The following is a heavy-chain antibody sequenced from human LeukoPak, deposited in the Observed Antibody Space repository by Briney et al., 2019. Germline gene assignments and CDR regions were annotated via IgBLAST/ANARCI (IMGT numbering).Heavy chain of an antibody. CDR1: GFTFSSYG. CDR3: ARSGSETQNWFDP. D-gene: IGHD6-25*01. J-gene: IGHJ5*02. V-gene: IGHV3-30*03. Sequence: GGSLRLSCAASGFTFSSYGMHWVRQAPGKGLEWVAVISYDGSNKYYADSVKGRFTISRDNSKNTLYLQMNSLRAEDTAVYYCARSGSETQNWFDPWGQGTLVTVSS. CDR2: ISYDGSNK.